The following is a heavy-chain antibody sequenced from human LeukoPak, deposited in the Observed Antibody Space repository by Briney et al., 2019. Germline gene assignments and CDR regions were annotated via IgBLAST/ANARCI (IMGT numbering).Heavy chain of an antibody. CDR3: AREWGATYYFDY. CDR1: GYPISSGYY. V-gene: IGHV4-38-2*02. J-gene: IGHJ4*02. Sequence: SETLSLTCTVSGYPISSGYYWGWIRQPPGKGLEWIGSIYHSGSTYYNPSLKSRVTISVDTSKNQFSLKLSSVTAADTAVYYCAREWGATYYFDYWGQGTLVTVSS. D-gene: IGHD1-26*01. CDR2: IYHSGST.